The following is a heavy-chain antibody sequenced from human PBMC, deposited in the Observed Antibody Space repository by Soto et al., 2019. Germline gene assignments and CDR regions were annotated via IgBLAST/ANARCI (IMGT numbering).Heavy chain of an antibody. J-gene: IGHJ4*02. CDR3: AKDEKHDYGDPYYFDY. CDR2: ISYDGSNK. D-gene: IGHD4-17*01. CDR1: GFTFSSYG. Sequence: GGSLRLSCAASGFTFSSYGMHWVRQAPGKGLEWVAVISYDGSNKYYADSVKGRFTISRDNSKNTLYLQMNSLRAEDTAVYYCAKDEKHDYGDPYYFDYWGQGTLVTVSS. V-gene: IGHV3-30*18.